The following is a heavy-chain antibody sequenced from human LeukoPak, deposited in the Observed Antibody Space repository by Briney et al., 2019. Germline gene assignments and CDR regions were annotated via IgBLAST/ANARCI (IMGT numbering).Heavy chain of an antibody. CDR2: ISAYSGDT. CDR1: GYTFTSYG. D-gene: IGHD2-15*01. Sequence: ASVKVSCKASGYTFTSYGISWVRQAPGQGLEWMGWISAYSGDTDYAQKLQGRVTMTTDTSTSTAYMELRSLRSDDTAVYYCARVPLGYCSGGSCYSDAFDIWGQGTMVTVSS. J-gene: IGHJ3*02. V-gene: IGHV1-18*01. CDR3: ARVPLGYCSGGSCYSDAFDI.